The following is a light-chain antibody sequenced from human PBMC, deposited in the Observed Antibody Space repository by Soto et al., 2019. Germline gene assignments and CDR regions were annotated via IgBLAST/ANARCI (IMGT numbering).Light chain of an antibody. CDR2: GAS. J-gene: IGKJ2*01. Sequence: EIVMTQSPATLSVSPGERATLSCRASQGIGNTLAWYQQKPGQTPRLLFYGASTRATGIPARFSGSGSGTEFTLTINSLQSEDFATYYCQQSYSASSYTFGQGTKLDIK. V-gene: IGKV3-15*01. CDR1: QGIGNT. CDR3: QQSYSASSYT.